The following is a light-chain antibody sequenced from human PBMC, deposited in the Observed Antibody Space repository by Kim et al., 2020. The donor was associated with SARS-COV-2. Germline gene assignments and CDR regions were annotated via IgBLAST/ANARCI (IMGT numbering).Light chain of an antibody. CDR3: QQSHTAPLLT. J-gene: IGKJ4*01. V-gene: IGKV1-39*01. CDR2: AAS. CDR1: QSINTY. Sequence: DIKMTQSPSSLAASVGDRVTIACRASQSINTYLNWYQQKPGKAPKLLIYAASTFQSGVPSRFSGSGSGTDFTLTISSLQPEDFATYYCQQSHTAPLLTFGGGTKVDIK.